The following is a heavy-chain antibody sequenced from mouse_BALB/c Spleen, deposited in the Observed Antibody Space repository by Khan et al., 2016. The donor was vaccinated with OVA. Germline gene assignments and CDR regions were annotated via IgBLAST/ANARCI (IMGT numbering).Heavy chain of an antibody. D-gene: IGHD1-1*01. V-gene: IGHV1-80*01. CDR3: ARAYGYWYFDV. Sequence: QVQLKESGAELVRPGSSVKISCKASGYAFSSYWMSWVRQRPGQGPEWIGQIYPGDGDTNYNGNFEVKASLTADKSSSTAYMHLSSLTSEDSAVYFCARAYGYWYFDVWGAGTTVTVSS. J-gene: IGHJ1*01. CDR2: IYPGDGDT. CDR1: GYAFSSYW.